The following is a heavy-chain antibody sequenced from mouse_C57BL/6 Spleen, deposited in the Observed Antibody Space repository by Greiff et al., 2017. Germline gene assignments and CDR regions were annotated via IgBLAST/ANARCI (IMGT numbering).Heavy chain of an antibody. Sequence: VQLQPPGAELVMPGASVKLSCKASGYTFTSYWMHWVKQTPVQGLEWIGAIDPSDSYTNYNQKFKGKSILTVDKSSSTAYMQLSSLTSEDSAVYYCASQVRLEAYWGQGTLVTVSA. J-gene: IGHJ3*01. V-gene: IGHV1-69*01. CDR2: IDPSDSYT. D-gene: IGHD3-2*02. CDR3: ASQVRLEAY. CDR1: GYTFTSYW.